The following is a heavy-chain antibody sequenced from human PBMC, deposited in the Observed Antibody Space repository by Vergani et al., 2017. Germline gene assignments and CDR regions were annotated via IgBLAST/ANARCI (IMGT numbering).Heavy chain of an antibody. CDR3: AKDRVVFGVVKGDWYFDL. CDR2: ISGSGGST. V-gene: IGHV3-23*01. CDR1: GFTFSSYA. J-gene: IGHJ2*01. Sequence: EVQLLESGGGLVQPGGSLRLSCAVSGFTFSSYAMSWVRQAPGKGLEWVSAISGSGGSTYYADSVKGRFTISRDNSKNTLYLQMNSLRAEDTAVYYCAKDRVVFGVVKGDWYFDLWGRGTLVTVSS. D-gene: IGHD3-3*01.